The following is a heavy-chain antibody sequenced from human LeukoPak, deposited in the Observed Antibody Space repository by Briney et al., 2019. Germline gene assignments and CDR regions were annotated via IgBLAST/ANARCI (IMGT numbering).Heavy chain of an antibody. CDR2: IYTSGST. CDR3: ARAVRDRGVILPWFDP. V-gene: IGHV4-4*07. Sequence: SETLSLTCTVSDYSISSSYYWSWIRQPAGKGLEWIGRIYTSGSTNYNPSLKSRVTISVDTSKNQFSLKLSSVIAADTAVYYCARAVRDRGVILPWFDPWGQGTLVTVSS. J-gene: IGHJ5*02. CDR1: DYSISSSYY. D-gene: IGHD3-10*01.